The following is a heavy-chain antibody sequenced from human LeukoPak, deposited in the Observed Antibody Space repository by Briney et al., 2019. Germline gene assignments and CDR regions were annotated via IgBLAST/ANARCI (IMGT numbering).Heavy chain of an antibody. CDR2: IYYSGST. V-gene: IGHV4-59*01. D-gene: IGHD4-4*01. Sequence: SETLSLTCTVSGGSISSYYWSWIRQPPGKGLEWIGYIYYSGSTNYSPSLKSRVTISVDTSKNQFSLKLSSVTAADTAVYYCARGSRNYYVSWGQGTLVTVSS. CDR1: GGSISSYY. J-gene: IGHJ4*02. CDR3: ARGSRNYYVS.